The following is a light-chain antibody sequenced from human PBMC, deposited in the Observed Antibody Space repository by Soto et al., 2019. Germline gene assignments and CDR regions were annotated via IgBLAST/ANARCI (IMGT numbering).Light chain of an antibody. J-gene: IGLJ2*01. CDR2: GNS. CDR3: QSYDRSLSGLV. V-gene: IGLV1-40*01. Sequence: QSVLTQPPSVSGAPGQRVTISGTGSSSNIGAGYDVHWYQQLPGTAPKLLIYGNSNRPSGVPDRFSGSKSGTSASLAITGLQAEDEADYYCQSYDRSLSGLVFGGGTKLTVL. CDR1: SSNIGAGYD.